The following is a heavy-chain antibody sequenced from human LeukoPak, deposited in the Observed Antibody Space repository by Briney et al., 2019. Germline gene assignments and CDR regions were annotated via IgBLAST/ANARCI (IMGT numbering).Heavy chain of an antibody. J-gene: IGHJ4*02. CDR2: INPNSGGT. V-gene: IGHV1-2*02. D-gene: IGHD5-12*01. Sequence: ASVKVSCKASGYTFTGCYMHWVRQAPGQGLEWMGWINPNSGGTNYAQKFQGRVTMTRDTSISTAYMELSRLRSEDTAVYYCASGNGYDLAFGYFDYWGQGTLVTVSS. CDR1: GYTFTGCY. CDR3: ASGNGYDLAFGYFDY.